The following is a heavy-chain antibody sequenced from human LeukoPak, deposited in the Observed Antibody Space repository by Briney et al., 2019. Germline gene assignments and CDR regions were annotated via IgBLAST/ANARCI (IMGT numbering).Heavy chain of an antibody. D-gene: IGHD3-10*01. CDR1: GGSISSYY. CDR2: IYYSGST. J-gene: IGHJ3*02. CDR3: ARDYYGSGYDAFDI. Sequence: SETLSLTCTVSGGSISSYYWSWIRQPPGKGLEWIGYIYYSGSTNYSPSLKSRVTISVDTSKNQFSLKLSSVTAADTAVYYCARDYYGSGYDAFDIWGQGTMVTVSS. V-gene: IGHV4-59*01.